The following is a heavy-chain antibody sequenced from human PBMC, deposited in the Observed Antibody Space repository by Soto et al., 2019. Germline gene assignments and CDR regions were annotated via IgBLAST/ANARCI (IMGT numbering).Heavy chain of an antibody. CDR2: IYTSGST. D-gene: IGHD2-2*02. V-gene: IGHV4-4*07. CDR1: GGSISSYY. CDR3: ARDMRGYCSSTSCYTGQNWFDP. J-gene: IGHJ5*02. Sequence: LSLTCTVSGGSISSYYWSWIRQPAGKGLEWIGRIYTSGSTNYNPSLKSRVTMSVDTSKNQFSLKLSSVTAADTAVYYCARDMRGYCSSTSCYTGQNWFDPWGQGTLVTVSS.